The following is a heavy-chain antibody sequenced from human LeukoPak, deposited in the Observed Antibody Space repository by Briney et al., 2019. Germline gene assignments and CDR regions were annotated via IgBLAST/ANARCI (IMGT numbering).Heavy chain of an antibody. D-gene: IGHD3-22*01. V-gene: IGHV4-59*11. CDR3: ARVRYYDSSGHYYVYFDY. Sequence: SETLSLTCTVSGGSISSHYWSWIRQPPGKGLEWIGYIYYSGSTNYNPSLKSRVTISVDTSKNQFSLKLSSVTAADTAVYYCARVRYYDSSGHYYVYFDYWGQGTLVTVSS. J-gene: IGHJ4*02. CDR1: GGSISSHY. CDR2: IYYSGST.